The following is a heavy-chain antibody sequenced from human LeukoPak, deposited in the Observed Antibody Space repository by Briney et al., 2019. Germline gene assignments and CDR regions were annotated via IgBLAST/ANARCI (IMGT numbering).Heavy chain of an antibody. D-gene: IGHD2-21*02. CDR1: GFTFSSYG. Sequence: PGGSLRLSCAASGFTFSSYGMHWVRQAPGKGLEWVAVISYDGSNKYYADSVKGRFTISRDNSKNTLYLQMNSLRAEDTAVYYCAKGSTGAYCGGDCYYFDYWGQGTLVTVSS. CDR2: ISYDGSNK. V-gene: IGHV3-30*18. CDR3: AKGSTGAYCGGDCYYFDY. J-gene: IGHJ4*02.